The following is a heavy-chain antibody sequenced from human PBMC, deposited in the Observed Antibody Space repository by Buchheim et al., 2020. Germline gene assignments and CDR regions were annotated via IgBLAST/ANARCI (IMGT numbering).Heavy chain of an antibody. Sequence: EVQLVESGGGLVQPGGSLRLSCAASGFTFSSFEMNWVRQAPGKGLEWISYISSSGSITYHADSVKGRFTISSDSAKNSLYLQMNSLRADDTAVYYCASVGYASGYNWFDPWGQGTL. CDR2: ISSSGSIT. CDR3: ASVGYASGYNWFDP. CDR1: GFTFSSFE. V-gene: IGHV3-48*03. D-gene: IGHD3-10*01. J-gene: IGHJ5*02.